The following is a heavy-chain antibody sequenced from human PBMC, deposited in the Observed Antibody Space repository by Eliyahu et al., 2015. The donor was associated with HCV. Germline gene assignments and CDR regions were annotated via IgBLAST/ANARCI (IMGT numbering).Heavy chain of an antibody. CDR2: IHYSGST. Sequence: QVQLQESGPGLVKPSETLSLTCTXXGGSLTXYYWSWIRQSPGKGLEWIGYIHYSGSTNYNPSLKSRVTISVDTSKNQFSLKLTSVTAADTAMYYCASGGGGIAVTGTGGWFDPWGQGTLVTVSS. V-gene: IGHV4-59*01. J-gene: IGHJ5*02. CDR1: GGSLTXYY. D-gene: IGHD6-19*01. CDR3: ASGGGGIAVTGTGGWFDP.